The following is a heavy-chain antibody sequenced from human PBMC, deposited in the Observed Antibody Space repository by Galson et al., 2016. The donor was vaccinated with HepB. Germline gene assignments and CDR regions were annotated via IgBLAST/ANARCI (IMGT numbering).Heavy chain of an antibody. D-gene: IGHD2-15*01. CDR1: GFTLSNYA. Sequence: SLRLSCADSGFTLSNYAMSWVRQAPGKGLEWVSDISGSGITTYYADSVKGRFTISRDNSKKTVYLQMSSLRAEDTAVYYCARLFGGYIDYWGQGTLVTVSS. CDR2: ISGSGITT. V-gene: IGHV3-23*01. CDR3: ARLFGGYIDY. J-gene: IGHJ4*02.